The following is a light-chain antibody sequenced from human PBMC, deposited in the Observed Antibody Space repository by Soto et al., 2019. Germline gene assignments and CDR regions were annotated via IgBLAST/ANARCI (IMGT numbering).Light chain of an antibody. CDR2: KAS. CDR1: QTISNW. CDR3: QHYNSYSEA. Sequence: DIQMTQSPSTLSGSVGDRVTITCRASQTISNWLAWYQQKPGKAPKLLIYKASTLRSGVPSRFSGSGSGTEFTVTISSLQPDDFATYYCQHYNSYSEAFGQGTKVELK. V-gene: IGKV1-5*03. J-gene: IGKJ1*01.